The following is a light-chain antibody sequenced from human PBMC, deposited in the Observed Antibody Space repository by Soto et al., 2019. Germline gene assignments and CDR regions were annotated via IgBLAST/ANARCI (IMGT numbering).Light chain of an antibody. CDR1: SSNIGAGYD. J-gene: IGLJ3*02. Sequence: QSALTQPPSVSGAPGQRVTISCTGSSSNIGAGYDVHWYQQLPGTAPRLLIYGSRDRPSGVPDRFSGSKSVTSASLAITGLQAEDEADYYCQSYDSTLSASNWVFGGGTQLTVL. CDR2: GSR. V-gene: IGLV1-40*01. CDR3: QSYDSTLSASNWV.